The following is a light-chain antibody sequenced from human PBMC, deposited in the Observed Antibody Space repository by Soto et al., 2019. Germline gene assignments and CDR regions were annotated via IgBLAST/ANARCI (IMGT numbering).Light chain of an antibody. CDR1: QSVSSN. Sequence: EIVMTHSPATLSVSPGERATLSCRASQSVSSNLAWYQQKPGQAPRLLIYGASTRATGIPARFSGSGFGTEFTLTISSLQSEDFAVYYCQQYNNWPFTFGPGTKVDIK. V-gene: IGKV3-15*01. CDR2: GAS. J-gene: IGKJ3*01. CDR3: QQYNNWPFT.